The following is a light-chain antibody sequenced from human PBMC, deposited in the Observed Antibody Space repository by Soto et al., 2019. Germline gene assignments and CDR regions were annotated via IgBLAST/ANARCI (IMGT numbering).Light chain of an antibody. Sequence: EIVLTQSPGTLSLSPGERATLSCRASQSVSSSYLAWYQQKPGQAPRLLIYGASSRATGIPDRFSGSGSGTDFTLTISRLEPEDCAVFYCQLYASSLRTFGQGTKVEIK. CDR1: QSVSSSY. J-gene: IGKJ1*01. CDR3: QLYASSLRT. CDR2: GAS. V-gene: IGKV3-20*01.